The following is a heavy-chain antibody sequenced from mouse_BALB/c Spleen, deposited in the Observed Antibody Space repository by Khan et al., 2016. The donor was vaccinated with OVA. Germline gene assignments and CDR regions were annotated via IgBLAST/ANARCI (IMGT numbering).Heavy chain of an antibody. CDR3: VNHGSSSAWFTY. CDR2: INPTTDYT. J-gene: IGHJ3*01. D-gene: IGHD1-1*01. Sequence: QIQLVQSGAELAKPGASVKMSCKTSGYTFTNYWMHWVKQRPGQGLEWIGYINPTTDYTEFNQKFKDKATLTADKSSSTAYMQLTSLTSEDSALYFCVNHGSSSAWFTYWGQGTLVTVSA. CDR1: GYTFTNYW. V-gene: IGHV1-7*01.